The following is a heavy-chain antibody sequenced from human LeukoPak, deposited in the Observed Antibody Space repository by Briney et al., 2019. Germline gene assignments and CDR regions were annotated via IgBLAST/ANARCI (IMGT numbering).Heavy chain of an antibody. CDR2: ISYDGSNK. D-gene: IGHD2-15*01. V-gene: IGHV3-30-3*01. CDR3: ANIVVVAARFDY. CDR1: GFTFSSYA. J-gene: IGHJ4*02. Sequence: GRSLRLSCAASGFTFSSYAMHWVRQAPGKGLEWVAVISYDGSNKYYADSVKGRFTISRDNSKNTLYLQMNSLRAEDTAIYYCANIVVVAARFDYWGQGTLVSVSS.